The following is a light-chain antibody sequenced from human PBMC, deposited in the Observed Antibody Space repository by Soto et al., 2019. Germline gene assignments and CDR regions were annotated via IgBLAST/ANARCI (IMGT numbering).Light chain of an antibody. J-gene: IGKJ4*01. CDR2: AAS. CDR1: QTIVRN. CDR3: QQYNVWPT. Sequence: EIVMTQSPATLSVSLGERATLSCRASQTIVRNLAWYQQRPGQAPRLLIYAASTRATDIAARFSGSGSGTEFTLTISSLQSEDSAVYYCQQYNVWPTFGGGTKVEIK. V-gene: IGKV3-15*01.